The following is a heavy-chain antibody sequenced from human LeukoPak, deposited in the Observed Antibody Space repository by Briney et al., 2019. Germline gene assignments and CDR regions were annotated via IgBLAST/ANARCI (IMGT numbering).Heavy chain of an antibody. V-gene: IGHV4-34*01. CDR3: ARELRWYSYGSYFDY. CDR2: INHSGST. CDR1: GGSFSGYY. Sequence: SETLSLTCAVYGGSFSGYYWSWIRQPPGKGLEWIGEINHSGSTNYNPSLKSRVTISVDTSKNQFSLKLSSVTAADTAVYYCARELRWYSYGSYFDYWGQGTLLTVSS. J-gene: IGHJ4*02. D-gene: IGHD5-18*01.